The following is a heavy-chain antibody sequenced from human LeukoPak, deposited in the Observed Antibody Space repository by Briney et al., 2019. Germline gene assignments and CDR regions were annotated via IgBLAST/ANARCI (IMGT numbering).Heavy chain of an antibody. CDR1: GGSFSGYY. CDR2: INHSGST. J-gene: IGHJ4*02. V-gene: IGHV4-34*01. D-gene: IGHD6-13*01. Sequence: SETLSLTCAVYGGSFSGYYWSWIRQPPGKGLEWIGEINHSGSTNYNPSLKSRVTISVDTSKNQFSLKLSSVTAADTAVYYCARESYSSSWYGDYFDYWGQGTLVTVSS. CDR3: ARESYSSSWYGDYFDY.